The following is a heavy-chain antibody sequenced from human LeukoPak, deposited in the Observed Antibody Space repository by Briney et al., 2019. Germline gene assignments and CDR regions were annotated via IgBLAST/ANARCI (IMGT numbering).Heavy chain of an antibody. D-gene: IGHD2-2*01. CDR3: AKPPSLFTSSYEYFQH. CDR1: GFTFSSYS. J-gene: IGHJ1*01. V-gene: IGHV3-48*01. Sequence: GGSLRLSCAASGFTFSSYSMNWVRQAPGKGLEWVSYISSSSSTIYYADSVKGRFTISRDNAKNSLYLQMNSLRAEDTAVYYCAKPPSLFTSSYEYFQHWGQGTLVTVSS. CDR2: ISSSSSTI.